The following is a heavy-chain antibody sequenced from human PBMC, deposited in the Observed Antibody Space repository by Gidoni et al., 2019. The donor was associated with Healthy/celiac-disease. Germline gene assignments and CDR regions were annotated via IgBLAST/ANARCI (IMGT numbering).Heavy chain of an antibody. CDR1: GGSISSYY. J-gene: IGHJ4*02. D-gene: IGHD6-13*01. Sequence: QVQLQESGPGLVKPSETLSLTCTVSGGSISSYYWSWIRQPPGKGLEWIGYIYYSGSTNYNPSLKSRVTISVDTSKNQFSLKLSSVTAADTAVYYCARIYSSSWPTDFDYWGQGTLVTVSS. CDR2: IYYSGST. V-gene: IGHV4-59*01. CDR3: ARIYSSSWPTDFDY.